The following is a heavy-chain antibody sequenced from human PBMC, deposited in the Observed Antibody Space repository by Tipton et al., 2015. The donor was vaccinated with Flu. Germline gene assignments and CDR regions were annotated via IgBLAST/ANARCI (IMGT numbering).Heavy chain of an antibody. J-gene: IGHJ4*02. Sequence: TLSLTCTVSGDSITYYYWTWIRQPAGKGLEWIGRIYTTGSTNYNPSLQSRVTMSLDTSKNQFSLKLSSVTAADTAVYYCARQKGGISSGYYYYFDYWGQGTLVTVSS. CDR2: IYTTGST. CDR1: GDSITYYY. V-gene: IGHV4-4*07. D-gene: IGHD3-22*01. CDR3: ARQKGGISSGYYYYFDY.